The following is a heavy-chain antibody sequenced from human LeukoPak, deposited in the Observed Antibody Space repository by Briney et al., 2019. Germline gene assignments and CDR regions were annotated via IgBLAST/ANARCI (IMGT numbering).Heavy chain of an antibody. CDR2: ISGSGGST. CDR3: AKDQRAINYYHGMAV. D-gene: IGHD3-10*01. J-gene: IGHJ6*02. V-gene: IGHV3-23*01. Sequence: GGSLRLSCAASGFTFSSYAMNWVRQAPGKGLEWVSAISGSGGSTYYADSVKGRFTISRDNSKNTLYLQMNSLRAEDTAVYYCAKDQRAINYYHGMAVWGQATTVTVS. CDR1: GFTFSSYA.